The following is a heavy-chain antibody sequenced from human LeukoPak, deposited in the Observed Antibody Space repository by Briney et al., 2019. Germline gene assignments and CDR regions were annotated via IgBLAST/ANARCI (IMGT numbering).Heavy chain of an antibody. CDR2: IIPIFGTS. Sequence: ASVKVSCKASGGTFSSYAISWVRQAPGQGLEWMGGIIPIFGTSNYAQKFQGRVTITADEYTSTAYMELSSLRSEDTAVYYCARGSFLYYDSSGAKPFDYWGQGTLVTVSS. V-gene: IGHV1-69*13. CDR3: ARGSFLYYDSSGAKPFDY. CDR1: GGTFSSYA. J-gene: IGHJ4*02. D-gene: IGHD3-22*01.